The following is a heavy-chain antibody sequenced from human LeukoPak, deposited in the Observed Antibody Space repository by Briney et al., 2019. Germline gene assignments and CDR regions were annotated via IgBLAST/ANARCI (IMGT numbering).Heavy chain of an antibody. CDR2: VTYDGNNQ. V-gene: IGHV3-30-3*01. D-gene: IGHD2-21*01. CDR1: GFTFNNYA. J-gene: IGHJ5*02. CDR3: ARGGGGVVVKHNWFDP. Sequence: GGSLRLSCAASGFTFNNYAIHWVRQAPGKGLEWVAVVTYDGNNQYYADSVRGRFTISRDNSKNTVYLQMNSLRTEDTAVYFCARGGGGVVVKHNWFDPWGQGTLVTVSS.